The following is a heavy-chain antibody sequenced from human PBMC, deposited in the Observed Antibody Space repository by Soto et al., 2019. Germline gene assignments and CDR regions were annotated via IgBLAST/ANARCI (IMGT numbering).Heavy chain of an antibody. CDR2: INHSGST. CDR3: ARGMRERYSSSWYRRSEYYYYYGMDV. V-gene: IGHV4-34*01. D-gene: IGHD6-13*01. J-gene: IGHJ6*01. Sequence: SETLSLTCAVYGGSFSGYYWSWIRQPPGKGLEWIGEINHSGSTNYNPSLKSRVTISVDTSKNQFSLKLSSVTAADTAVYYCARGMRERYSSSWYRRSEYYYYYGMDVWGQGTTVTVSS. CDR1: GGSFSGYY.